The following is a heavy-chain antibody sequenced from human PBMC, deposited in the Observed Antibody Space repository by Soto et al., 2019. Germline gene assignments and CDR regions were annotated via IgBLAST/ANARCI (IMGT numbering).Heavy chain of an antibody. CDR2: IYSSGST. CDR3: ARGLAGRPLWT. J-gene: IGHJ5*02. V-gene: IGHV4-59*01. Sequence: SETLSLTCTVSGGSISSYYWSWTRQPPGKGLEWIGYIYSSGSTNYNPSLKSRVTISVDTSKNQFSLKLSSVTAADTAVYYCARGLAGRPLWTWGQGTLVTVSS. CDR1: GGSISSYY. D-gene: IGHD6-6*01.